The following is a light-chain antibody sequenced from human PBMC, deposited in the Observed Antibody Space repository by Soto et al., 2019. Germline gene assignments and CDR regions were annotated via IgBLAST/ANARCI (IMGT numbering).Light chain of an antibody. CDR1: SSDIGSYNL. J-gene: IGLJ2*01. Sequence: QSVLTQPASVSGSPGQSITISCTGSSSDIGSYNLVSWYQHHPGKATKLMIYEGTNRPSGVSNRFSGSKSGNTASLTISGLQAEDEADYYCCSYARGSTLIFGGGTKVTVL. CDR2: EGT. V-gene: IGLV2-23*01. CDR3: CSYARGSTLI.